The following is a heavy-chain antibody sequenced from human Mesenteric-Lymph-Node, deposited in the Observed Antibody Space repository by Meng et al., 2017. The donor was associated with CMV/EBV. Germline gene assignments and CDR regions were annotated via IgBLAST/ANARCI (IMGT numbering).Heavy chain of an antibody. D-gene: IGHD2-2*01. CDR2: IIPIFGTA. J-gene: IGHJ5*02. Sequence: SVKVSCKASGGTFSSYAISWVRQAPGQGLEWMGGIIPIFGTANYAQKFQGRVTITTDESTSTAYMELSSLRSEDTAVYYCARGRRYCSSTSCSVRFDPWGQGTLVTVSS. V-gene: IGHV1-69*05. CDR1: GGTFSSYA. CDR3: ARGRRYCSSTSCSVRFDP.